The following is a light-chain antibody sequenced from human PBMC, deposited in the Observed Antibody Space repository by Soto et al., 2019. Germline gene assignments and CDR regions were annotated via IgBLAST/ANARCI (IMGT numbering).Light chain of an antibody. CDR2: EGN. Sequence: QSALTQPASVSGSPGESITISCTGTSSDVGTYNLVTWYQQHPGRVPKLIPYEGNKRPSGVSSRFSASKSGNTASLTISGLQAEDEADYFCCSYAPSRTLLFGGGTKLTVL. CDR3: CSYAPSRTLL. J-gene: IGLJ2*01. V-gene: IGLV2-23*01. CDR1: SSDVGTYNL.